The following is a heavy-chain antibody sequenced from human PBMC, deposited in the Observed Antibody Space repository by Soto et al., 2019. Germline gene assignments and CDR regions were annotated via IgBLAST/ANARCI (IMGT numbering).Heavy chain of an antibody. D-gene: IGHD2-15*01. CDR1: GGTFSSYT. CDR3: ARDLGGYCSGGSCYFQDY. V-gene: IGHV1-69*08. CDR2: IIPILGIA. Sequence: QVQLVQSGAEVKKPGSSVKVSCKASGGTFSSYTISWVRQAPGQGLEWMGRIIPILGIANYAQKFQGRVTITADKATSTAYMELRSLRAEDTAVYDCARDLGGYCSGGSCYFQDYWGQGTLVTVSS. J-gene: IGHJ4*02.